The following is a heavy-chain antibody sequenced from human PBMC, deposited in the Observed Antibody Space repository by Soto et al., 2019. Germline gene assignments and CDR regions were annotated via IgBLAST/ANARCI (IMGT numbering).Heavy chain of an antibody. CDR2: LITDGSIT. J-gene: IGHJ4*02. CDR1: GFTFSSYW. D-gene: IGHD2-15*01. CDR3: AGVQGGG. V-gene: IGHV3-74*01. Sequence: GGSLRLSCAASGFTFSSYWMHWVRQAPGKGLVWVSRLITDGSITNYADSVKGLFTISRDNVKNTLNLQMNILRAEDTAVYYCAGVQGGGWGQGTLVTVSS.